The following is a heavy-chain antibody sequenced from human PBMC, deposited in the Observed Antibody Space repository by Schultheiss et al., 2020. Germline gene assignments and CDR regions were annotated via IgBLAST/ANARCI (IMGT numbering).Heavy chain of an antibody. CDR2: IYYSGST. D-gene: IGHD6-19*01. CDR1: GGSISSGGYY. CDR3: ARDQGSGWSRGAFDI. V-gene: IGHV4-31*03. J-gene: IGHJ3*02. Sequence: SETLSLTCTVSGGSISSGGYYWSWIRQHPGKGLEWIGYIYYSGSTYYNPSLKSRVTISVDTSKNQFSLKLSSVTAADTAVYYCARDQGSGWSRGAFDIWGQGTMVTLSS.